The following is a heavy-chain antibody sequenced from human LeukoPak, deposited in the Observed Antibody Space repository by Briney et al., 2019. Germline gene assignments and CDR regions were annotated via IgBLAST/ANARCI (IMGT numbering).Heavy chain of an antibody. V-gene: IGHV3-53*01. CDR3: ARDLVPDV. CDR1: GFTFSSYA. J-gene: IGHJ6*04. Sequence: GGSLRLSCAASGFTFSSYAMSWVRQAPGKGLEWVSVIYSGGSTYYADSVKGRFTISRDNSMNTLYLQMNSLRAEDTAVYYCARDLVPDVWGKGTTVAVSS. CDR2: IYSGGST.